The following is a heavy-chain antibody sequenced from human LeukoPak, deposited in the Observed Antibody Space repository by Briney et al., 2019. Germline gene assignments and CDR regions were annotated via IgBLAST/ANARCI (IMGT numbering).Heavy chain of an antibody. Sequence: GGSLRLSCAASGFTFSSYAMSWVRQAPGKGLEWVSGIRDSGGSTYYAESVKGRFTISRDNSNNTLYLQMNSLRAEDTAVYYCARNYHYDSPRLYYFDYWGQGTLVTVSS. CDR1: GFTFSSYA. CDR2: IRDSGGST. J-gene: IGHJ4*02. V-gene: IGHV3-23*01. CDR3: ARNYHYDSPRLYYFDY. D-gene: IGHD3-22*01.